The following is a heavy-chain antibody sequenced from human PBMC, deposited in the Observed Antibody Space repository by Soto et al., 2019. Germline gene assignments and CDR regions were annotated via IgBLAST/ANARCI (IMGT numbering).Heavy chain of an antibody. Sequence: ATAKVTGRAYSSMFAGSGISWVRQAPGQGIEWMGWSSAYNGNTNYAQKHQGRVTMTTDTYRRTAYVELRRLRSDDTAVYYCARDPGPYGDTASVDRLDYWGQGTLVTVSS. CDR2: SSAYNGNT. J-gene: IGHJ4*02. D-gene: IGHD5-18*01. CDR1: SSMFAGSG. V-gene: IGHV1-18*01. CDR3: ARDPGPYGDTASVDRLDY.